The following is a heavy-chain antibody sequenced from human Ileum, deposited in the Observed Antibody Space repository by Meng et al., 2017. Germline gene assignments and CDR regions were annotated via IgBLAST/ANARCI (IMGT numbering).Heavy chain of an antibody. CDR3: ASGTPGRSYCDY. J-gene: IGHJ4*02. CDR1: GYTFGSYG. D-gene: IGHD2-15*01. CDR2: FVNYVDT. V-gene: IGHV1-18*01. Sequence: QVSLIQAGTGVKKPGASVRVYCKASGYTFGSYGICWVRQAPGQGLEWMGWFVNYVDTYPAPKFQGRVTMTTDTHTNTAFMELRSLTSDDTAVYYCASGTPGRSYCDYWGQGTLVTVSS.